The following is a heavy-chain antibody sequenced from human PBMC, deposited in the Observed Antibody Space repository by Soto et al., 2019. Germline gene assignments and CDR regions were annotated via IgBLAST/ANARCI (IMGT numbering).Heavy chain of an antibody. J-gene: IGHJ4*02. D-gene: IGHD3-10*01. Sequence: EVQLLESGGGLVQPGGSLRLSCAASGFTFSSYAMSWVRQAPGRGLEWVSGITGNGFGTYYADSVQGRFAISRDYSKNTLYLQMNSLRAEDTAVYFCAKVRDRTWSGSIKSVIDSWGQGTLVTVSS. CDR1: GFTFSSYA. CDR2: ITGNGFGT. V-gene: IGHV3-23*01. CDR3: AKVRDRTWSGSIKSVIDS.